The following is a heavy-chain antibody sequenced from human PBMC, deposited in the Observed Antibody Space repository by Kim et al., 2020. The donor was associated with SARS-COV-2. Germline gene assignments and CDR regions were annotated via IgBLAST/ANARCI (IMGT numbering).Heavy chain of an antibody. CDR2: IYYSGST. V-gene: IGHV4-39*01. J-gene: IGHJ4*02. D-gene: IGHD3-10*01. CDR1: GGSISSSSYY. CDR3: AYLNRVLLWLH. Sequence: SETLSLTCTVSGGSISSSSYYWGWIRQPPGKGLEWIGSIYYSGSTYYNPSLKSRVTISVDTSKNQFSLKLSSVTAADTAVYYCAYLNRVLLWLHWGQGTLVTVSS.